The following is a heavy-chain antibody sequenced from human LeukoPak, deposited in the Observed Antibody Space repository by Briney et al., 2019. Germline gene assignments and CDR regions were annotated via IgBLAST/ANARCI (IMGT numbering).Heavy chain of an antibody. J-gene: IGHJ3*02. Sequence: QSGGSLRLSCAASGFTFSSYAMSWVRQAPGKGLEWVSAISGSGGSTYYADSVKGRFTISRDNSKNTLYLQMNSLRAEDTAVYYCAKDPRRKDIVVVPAAIRAFDIWGQGTMVTVSS. CDR1: GFTFSSYA. CDR2: ISGSGGST. CDR3: AKDPRRKDIVVVPAAIRAFDI. D-gene: IGHD2-2*01. V-gene: IGHV3-23*01.